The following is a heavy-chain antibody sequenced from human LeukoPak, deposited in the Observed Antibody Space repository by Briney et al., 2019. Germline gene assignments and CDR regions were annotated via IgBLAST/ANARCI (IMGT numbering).Heavy chain of an antibody. CDR2: ISPYNGDT. CDR3: ARNLYGDSVYHMDV. Sequence: ALVKVSCKASGYTFTRYGLSWVRQAPGQGLDWMGWISPYNGDTNYAQKFQGRVTMTTDTSTSTAYMELRSLESDDTAVHYCARNLYGDSVYHMDVWGKGTTVTVSS. J-gene: IGHJ6*03. CDR1: GYTFTRYG. D-gene: IGHD4-17*01. V-gene: IGHV1-18*01.